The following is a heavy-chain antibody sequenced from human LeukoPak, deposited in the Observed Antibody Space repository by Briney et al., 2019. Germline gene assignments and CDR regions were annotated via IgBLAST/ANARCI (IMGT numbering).Heavy chain of an antibody. J-gene: IGHJ5*02. V-gene: IGHV3-7*01. CDR1: GFSFNSHW. Sequence: GGSLRLSCSASGFSFNSHWMTWVRQAPGRGLEWVANIKEDGSEKYYVDSVKGRFTISRDNAKNSPYLQMNSLRAEDTAVYYCARALAHFGVVFDWFDPWGQGTLVTVSS. CDR2: IKEDGSEK. D-gene: IGHD3-3*01. CDR3: ARALAHFGVVFDWFDP.